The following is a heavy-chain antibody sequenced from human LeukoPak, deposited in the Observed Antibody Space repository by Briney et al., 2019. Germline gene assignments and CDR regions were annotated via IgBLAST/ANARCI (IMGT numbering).Heavy chain of an antibody. CDR3: AKDWASGNYFDH. J-gene: IGHJ4*02. Sequence: GGSLRLSCAASGFILDSYALSWVRQAPGKGLERLSAISSGGTTYYADSVRGRFTISRDISKNTLFLQMNSLRADDTAVYYCAKDWASGNYFDHWGQGTLVTVSS. D-gene: IGHD1-14*01. CDR2: ISSGGTT. V-gene: IGHV3-23*01. CDR1: GFILDSYA.